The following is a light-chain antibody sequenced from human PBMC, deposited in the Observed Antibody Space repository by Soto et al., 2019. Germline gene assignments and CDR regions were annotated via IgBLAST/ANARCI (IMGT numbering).Light chain of an antibody. CDR2: AAS. Sequence: DIQMTQSPSSLSASVGDRVTITCRASQGIINYLAWYQQKPGKVPKLLIYAASTLQSGVPSRFSGSVSGTDFTLTISSLQPKDVATYYGHKYNSAPWTFGQGTKVQIK. CDR1: QGIINY. V-gene: IGKV1-27*01. CDR3: HKYNSAPWT. J-gene: IGKJ1*01.